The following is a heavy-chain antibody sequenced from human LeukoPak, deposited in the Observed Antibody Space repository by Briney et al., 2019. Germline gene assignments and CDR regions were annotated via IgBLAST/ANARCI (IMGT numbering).Heavy chain of an antibody. CDR1: EFSVGSNY. D-gene: IGHD3-10*01. Sequence: GGSLRLSCAASEFSVGSNYMTWVRQAPGKGLEWVSLIYSGGSTYYADSVKGRFTISRDDAQNSLYLQMNSLRVEDTAVYFCAGDHGGSYSYWGQGTLVTVSS. J-gene: IGHJ4*02. V-gene: IGHV3-66*01. CDR2: IYSGGST. CDR3: AGDHGGSYSY.